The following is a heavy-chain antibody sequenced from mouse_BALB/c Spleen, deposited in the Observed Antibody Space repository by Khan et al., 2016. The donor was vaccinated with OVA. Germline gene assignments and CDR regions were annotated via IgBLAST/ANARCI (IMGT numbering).Heavy chain of an antibody. CDR1: GFSLTSYG. CDR2: IWSGGST. Sequence: QVQLKESGPGLVQPSQSLSINCTVSGFSLTSYGVHWVRQSPGKGLEWLGVIWSGGSTDYNEAFISRLSISKDNSKSQVFFKMNSLQSNDTAIYYCARNYDYDEGLTYWGQGTLVTVS. V-gene: IGHV2-2*03. D-gene: IGHD2-4*01. J-gene: IGHJ3*01. CDR3: ARNYDYDEGLTY.